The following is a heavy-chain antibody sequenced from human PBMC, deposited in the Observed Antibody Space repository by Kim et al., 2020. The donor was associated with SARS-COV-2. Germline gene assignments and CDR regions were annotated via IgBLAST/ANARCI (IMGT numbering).Heavy chain of an antibody. V-gene: IGHV4-30-2*01. CDR2: GST. D-gene: IGHD6-19*01. J-gene: IGHJ4*02. Sequence: GSTYDHPSLKSRVTISVDRAKNQFSLKLSSVTAADTAVYYCARQAVAYDYWGQGTLVTVSS. CDR3: ARQAVAYDY.